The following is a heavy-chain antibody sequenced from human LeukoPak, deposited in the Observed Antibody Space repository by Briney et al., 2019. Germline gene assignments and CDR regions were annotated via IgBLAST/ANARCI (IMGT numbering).Heavy chain of an antibody. D-gene: IGHD2-21*02. Sequence: GGSLRLSCSASGFTFSIYGMSWVRQAPGKGLEWVSAISGSGGSTYYADSVRGRFTISRDNSKNTVYLQMNSLRAEDTAVYYCTKRGYCGGDCYTFDSWGQGTLVTVSS. CDR3: TKRGYCGGDCYTFDS. CDR1: GFTFSIYG. J-gene: IGHJ4*02. CDR2: ISGSGGST. V-gene: IGHV3-23*01.